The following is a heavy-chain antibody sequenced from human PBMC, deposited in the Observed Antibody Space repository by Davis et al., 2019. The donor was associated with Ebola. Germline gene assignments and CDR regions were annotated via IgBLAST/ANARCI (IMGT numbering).Heavy chain of an antibody. Sequence: PGGSLRLSCAASGFTFRSYNMNWIRQAPGKGLEWVSSISSSSSYIYYADSVKGRFTISRDNAKNSLYLQMNSLRAEDTAVYYCARDLSRYCSTTNCYTVDYWGQGTLVTVSS. J-gene: IGHJ4*02. CDR2: ISSSSSYI. D-gene: IGHD2-2*02. CDR1: GFTFRSYN. CDR3: ARDLSRYCSTTNCYTVDY. V-gene: IGHV3-21*01.